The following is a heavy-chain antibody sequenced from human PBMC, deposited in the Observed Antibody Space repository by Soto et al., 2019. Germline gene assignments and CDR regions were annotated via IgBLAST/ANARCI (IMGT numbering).Heavy chain of an antibody. CDR1: GFTFSSYA. Sequence: GGSLRLSCAASGFTFSSYAMGWVRQAPGKGLEWVSSIGGSGDKTSYADSVKGRFTISRDNSKNTLYLQMNSLGSEDTALYYCAKDVFGVWCGELLSYDYWGQGAPVTVSS. J-gene: IGHJ4*02. CDR2: IGGSGDKT. V-gene: IGHV3-23*01. D-gene: IGHD3-10*01. CDR3: AKDVFGVWCGELLSYDY.